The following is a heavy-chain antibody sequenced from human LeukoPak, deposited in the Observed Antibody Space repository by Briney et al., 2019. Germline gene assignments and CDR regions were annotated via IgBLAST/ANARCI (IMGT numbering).Heavy chain of an antibody. CDR1: GGSISRYY. CDR3: ARDRSSGWYQGFDY. V-gene: IGHV4-59*01. CDR2: IYYSGST. Sequence: SETLSLTCTVSGGSISRYYWSWIRQPPGKGLEWIGYIYYSGSTNYNPSLKSRVTISVDTSKNQFSLKLSSVTAADTAVYYCARDRSSGWYQGFDYWGQGTLVTVSS. D-gene: IGHD6-19*01. J-gene: IGHJ4*02.